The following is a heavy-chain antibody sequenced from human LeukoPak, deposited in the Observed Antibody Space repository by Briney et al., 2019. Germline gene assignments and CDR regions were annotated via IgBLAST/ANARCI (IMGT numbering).Heavy chain of an antibody. D-gene: IGHD6-13*01. V-gene: IGHV1-46*01. CDR2: INPSGGST. CDR3: ARGPAAGTAWPFDY. J-gene: IGHJ4*02. Sequence: ASVKDSCKASGYXFTSYYPHWVRQAPGHGLEWMGIINPSGGSTSYAQKFQGRVTMTRDTSTSTVYMELSSLRSEDTAVYYCARGPAAGTAWPFDYWGQGTLVTVSS. CDR1: GYXFTSYY.